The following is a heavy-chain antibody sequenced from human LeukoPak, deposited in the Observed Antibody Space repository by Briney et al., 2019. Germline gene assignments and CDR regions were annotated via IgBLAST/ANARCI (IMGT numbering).Heavy chain of an antibody. CDR2: IRSNSDGGTM. V-gene: IGHV3-15*07. CDR3: ATDFYDST. CDR1: GFTFSNAW. J-gene: IGHJ5*02. D-gene: IGHD3-22*01. Sequence: GGSLRLSCATSGFTFSNAWMNWVRQAPGKELEWVGRIRSNSDGGTMDYAAPVKGRFTLSRDDSKTTLYLQMNSLQTEDTAVYYCATDFYDSTWGQGTLVTVSS.